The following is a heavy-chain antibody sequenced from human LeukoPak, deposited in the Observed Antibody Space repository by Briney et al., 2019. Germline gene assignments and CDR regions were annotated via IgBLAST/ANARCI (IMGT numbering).Heavy chain of an antibody. V-gene: IGHV3-66*01. CDR3: ARGNTGYNSNWGRDFDC. J-gene: IGHJ4*02. CDR2: IYSGGDT. Sequence: GGSLRLSCEVSGVTVTSSCMSWVRQAPGKGLEWVSVIYSGGDTYYADSVKGRCTVSRDISKNTLYLQMNSLRAEDTAVYYCARGNTGYNSNWGRDFDCWGQGTLVTVSS. CDR1: GVTVTSSC. D-gene: IGHD4-11*01.